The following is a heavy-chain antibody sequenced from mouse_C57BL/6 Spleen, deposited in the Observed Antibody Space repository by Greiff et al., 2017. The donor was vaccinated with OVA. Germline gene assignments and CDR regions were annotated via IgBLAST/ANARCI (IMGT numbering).Heavy chain of an antibody. V-gene: IGHV5-16*01. J-gene: IGHJ4*01. CDR3: ARDINYGSSYPYYAMDY. D-gene: IGHD1-1*01. CDR2: INYDGSST. Sequence: EVQLVESEGGLVQPGSSMKLSCTASGFTFSDYYMAWVRQVPEKGLEWVANINYDGSSTYYLDSLKSRFIISRDNAKNILYLQMSSLKSEDTATYYCARDINYGSSYPYYAMDYWGQGTSVTVSS. CDR1: GFTFSDYY.